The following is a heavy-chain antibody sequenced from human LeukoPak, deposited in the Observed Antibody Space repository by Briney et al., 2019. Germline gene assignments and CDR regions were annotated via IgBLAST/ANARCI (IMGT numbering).Heavy chain of an antibody. CDR2: IYYSGST. CDR3: AREDSSGYLGY. D-gene: IGHD3-22*01. J-gene: IGHJ4*02. V-gene: IGHV4-61*01. Sequence: SETLSLTCTVSGGSVSSNIYYWNWIRQPPGKGLEWIGYIYYSGSTDYNPSLKSRVTISVDTSKNQFSLKLTSLTAADTAVYYCAREDSSGYLGYWGQGTLVTVSS. CDR1: GGSVSSNIYY.